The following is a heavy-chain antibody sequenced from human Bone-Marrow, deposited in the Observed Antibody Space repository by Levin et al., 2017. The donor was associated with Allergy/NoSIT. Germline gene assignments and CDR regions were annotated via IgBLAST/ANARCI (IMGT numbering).Heavy chain of an antibody. Sequence: GESLKISCAASGFTFSGSAMHWVRQASGKGLEWVGRIRSKANSYATAYAASVKGRFTISRDDSKNTAYLQMNSLKTEDTAVYYCTRLVNYYDSSGYYFIAFDIWGQGTMVTVSS. CDR3: TRLVNYYDSSGYYFIAFDI. CDR2: IRSKANSYAT. J-gene: IGHJ3*02. V-gene: IGHV3-73*01. D-gene: IGHD3-22*01. CDR1: GFTFSGSA.